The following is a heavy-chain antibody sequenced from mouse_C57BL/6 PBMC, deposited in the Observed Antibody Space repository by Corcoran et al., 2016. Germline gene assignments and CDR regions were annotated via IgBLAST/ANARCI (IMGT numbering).Heavy chain of an antibody. Sequence: EVQLQQSGPELVKPGASVKISCKASGYTFTDYYMNWVKQSHGKSLEWIGDINPNNGGTSYNQKFKGKATLTVDKSSSTAYMELRSLTSEDSAVYYCARGVYYGNYVFAYWGQGTLVTVSP. J-gene: IGHJ3*01. CDR3: ARGVYYGNYVFAY. V-gene: IGHV1-26*01. CDR2: INPNNGGT. CDR1: GYTFTDYY. D-gene: IGHD2-1*01.